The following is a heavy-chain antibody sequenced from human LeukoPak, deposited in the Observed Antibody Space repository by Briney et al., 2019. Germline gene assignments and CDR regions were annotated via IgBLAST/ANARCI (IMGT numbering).Heavy chain of an antibody. CDR1: GYRFTSYW. D-gene: IGHD2/OR15-2a*01. Sequence: GESLKISCKGSGYRFTSYWIGWVRPMPGKGLEWMGIIYPRDSDTRYSPSFQGQVTISADKSISTAYLQWSSLKASDSAMYYCARHVIEGLSSFEYWGQGTLVTVSS. J-gene: IGHJ4*02. CDR2: IYPRDSDT. V-gene: IGHV5-51*01. CDR3: ARHVIEGLSSFEY.